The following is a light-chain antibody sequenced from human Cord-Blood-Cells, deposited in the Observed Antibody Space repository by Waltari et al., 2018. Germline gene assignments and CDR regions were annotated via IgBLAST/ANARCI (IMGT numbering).Light chain of an antibody. CDR2: KAS. J-gene: IGKJ2*01. CDR1: QSISSW. Sequence: DIQMTQSPSTLSAYEGDRVTITCRASQSISSWLAWYQQKPGKAPKILIYKASSLESGVPSRFSGSGSGTEFTLTISSLQPDDFATYYCQQYNSYLYTFGQGTKLEIK. V-gene: IGKV1-5*03. CDR3: QQYNSYLYT.